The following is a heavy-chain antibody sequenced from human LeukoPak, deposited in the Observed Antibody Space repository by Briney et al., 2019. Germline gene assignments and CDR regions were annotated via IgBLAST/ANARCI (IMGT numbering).Heavy chain of an antibody. CDR1: GGTFSSYA. CDR3: ARDGIAVAGPSVHFDY. D-gene: IGHD6-19*01. Sequence: SVKVSCKASGGTFSSYAISWVRQAPGQGLEWMGRIIPIFGTANYAQKFQGRVTITTDESTSTAYMELSSLRSEDTAVYYCARDGIAVAGPSVHFDYWGQGTLVTVSS. V-gene: IGHV1-69*05. J-gene: IGHJ4*02. CDR2: IIPIFGTA.